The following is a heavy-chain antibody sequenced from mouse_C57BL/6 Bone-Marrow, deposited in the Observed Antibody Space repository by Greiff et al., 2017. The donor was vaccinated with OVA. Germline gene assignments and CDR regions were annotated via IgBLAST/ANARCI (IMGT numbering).Heavy chain of an antibody. J-gene: IGHJ4*01. Sequence: VQLQQPGAELVMPGASVKLSCKASGYTFTSYWMHWVKQRPGQGLEWIGEIDPSDSYTNYNQKFKGKSTLTVDKSSSTAYMQLSSLTSEDAAVYYCAREGYGSSSYYAMDYRGQGTSVTVSS. V-gene: IGHV1-69*01. CDR3: AREGYGSSSYYAMDY. CDR2: IDPSDSYT. CDR1: GYTFTSYW. D-gene: IGHD1-1*01.